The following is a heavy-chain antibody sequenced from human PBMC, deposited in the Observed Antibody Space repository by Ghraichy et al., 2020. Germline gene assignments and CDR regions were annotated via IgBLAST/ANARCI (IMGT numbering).Heavy chain of an antibody. J-gene: IGHJ4*02. CDR1: GGSISSYY. CDR3: ARGSSSWYGGAFDY. CDR2: IYYSGST. V-gene: IGHV4-59*01. D-gene: IGHD6-13*01. Sequence: SETLSLTCTVSGGSISSYYLSWIRQPPGKGLEWIGYIYYSGSTNYNPSLKSRVTISVDTSKNQFSLKLSSVTAADTAVYYCARGSSSWYGGAFDYWGQGTLVTVSS.